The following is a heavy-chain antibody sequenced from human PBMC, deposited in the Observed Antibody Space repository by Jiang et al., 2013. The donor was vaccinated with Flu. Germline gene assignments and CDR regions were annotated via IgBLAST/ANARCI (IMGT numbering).Heavy chain of an antibody. V-gene: IGHV4-34*01. CDR3: ARLDYGGNPIDY. J-gene: IGHJ4*02. Sequence: KSRVTISVDTSKNQFSLKLSSVTAADTAVYYCARLDYGGNPIDYWGQGTLVTVSS. D-gene: IGHD4-23*01.